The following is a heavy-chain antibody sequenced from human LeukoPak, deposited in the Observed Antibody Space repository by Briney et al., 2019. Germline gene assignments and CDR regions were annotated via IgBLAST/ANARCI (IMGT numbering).Heavy chain of an antibody. CDR3: ARGSVAYYYGSGSYYPRDYYYYGMDV. J-gene: IGHJ6*04. D-gene: IGHD3-10*01. Sequence: ASVKVSCKASGYTFTGYYMHWVRQAPGQGLEWMGWINPNSGGTNYAQKFQGRVTMTRDTSISTAYMELSRLRSDDTAVYYCARGSVAYYYGSGSYYPRDYYYYGMDVWGKGTTVTVSS. V-gene: IGHV1-2*02. CDR1: GYTFTGYY. CDR2: INPNSGGT.